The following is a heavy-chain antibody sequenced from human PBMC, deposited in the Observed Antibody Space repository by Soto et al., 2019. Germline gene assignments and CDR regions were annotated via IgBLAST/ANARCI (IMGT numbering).Heavy chain of an antibody. CDR3: ARVMGSGTVGVFDY. Sequence: QITLKESGPTLVKPTQTLTLTCTFSGFSLSSSGVGVGWIRQPPGKALEWLALIYWDNYKQYSPSLKNRFTITKDTSKKQVVLTMTKMEPVDTGTYYCARVMGSGTVGVFDYWGQGTLVTVSS. CDR2: IYWDNYK. D-gene: IGHD6-13*01. CDR1: GFSLSSSGVG. J-gene: IGHJ4*02. V-gene: IGHV2-5*02.